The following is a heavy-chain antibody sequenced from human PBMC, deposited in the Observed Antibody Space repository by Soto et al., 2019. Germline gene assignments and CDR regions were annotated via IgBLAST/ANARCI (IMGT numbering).Heavy chain of an antibody. CDR1: GFTVSSNH. CDR3: ARSSGRTYGMDV. Sequence: EVQLVESGGGLVQPGGSLRLSCAASGFTVSSNHMSWVRQAPGKGLEWVSLISSGGNTYYADSVKDRFTISRDNSKNTLYFQMNSLRVEDTAVYYCARSSGRTYGMDVWGPGTTVTVSS. J-gene: IGHJ6*02. CDR2: ISSGGNT. V-gene: IGHV3-66*01.